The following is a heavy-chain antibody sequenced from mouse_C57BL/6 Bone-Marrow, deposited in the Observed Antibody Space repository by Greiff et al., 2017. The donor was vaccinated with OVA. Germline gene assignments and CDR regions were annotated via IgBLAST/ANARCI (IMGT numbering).Heavy chain of an antibody. CDR1: GYTFTSYW. D-gene: IGHD2-1*01. Sequence: QVQLQQPGAELVMPGASVKLSCKASGYTFTSYWMHWVKQRPGQGLEWIGEIDPSDSYTNYNQKFKGKSTLTVDKSSSTAYMQLSSLTSEDSAVDYCARGGNYDYLDYWGQGTTLTVSS. CDR3: ARGGNYDYLDY. J-gene: IGHJ2*01. V-gene: IGHV1-69*01. CDR2: IDPSDSYT.